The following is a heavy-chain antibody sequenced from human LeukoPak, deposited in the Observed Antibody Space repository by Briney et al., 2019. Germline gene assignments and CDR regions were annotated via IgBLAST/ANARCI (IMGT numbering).Heavy chain of an antibody. CDR3: AKDQQGFDY. Sequence: GRSLRLSCAASGFTFSSYCMHWVRQAPGKGLEWVAVISYDGSNKYYADSVRGRFTISRDNSKNTLYLQMNSLRAEDTAVYYCAKDQQGFDYWGQGTLVTVSS. CDR2: ISYDGSNK. D-gene: IGHD6-13*01. V-gene: IGHV3-30*18. J-gene: IGHJ4*02. CDR1: GFTFSSYC.